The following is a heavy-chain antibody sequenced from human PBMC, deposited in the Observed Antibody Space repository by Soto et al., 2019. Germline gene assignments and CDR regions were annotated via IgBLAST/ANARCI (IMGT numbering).Heavy chain of an antibody. CDR2: ISSSSSYI. J-gene: IGHJ4*02. Sequence: VQLVESGGGLVKPGGSLRLSCAASGFTFSSYSMNWVRQAPGKGLEWVSSISSSSSYIYYADSVKGRFTISRDNAKNSLYLQMNSLRAEDTAVYYCASVPRDGYNYFDYWGQGTLVTVS. CDR3: ASVPRDGYNYFDY. V-gene: IGHV3-21*01. D-gene: IGHD5-12*01. CDR1: GFTFSSYS.